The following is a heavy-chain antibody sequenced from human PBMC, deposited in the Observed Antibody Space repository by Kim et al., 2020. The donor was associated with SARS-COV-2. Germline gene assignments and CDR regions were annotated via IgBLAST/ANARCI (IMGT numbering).Heavy chain of an antibody. D-gene: IGHD2-2*01. CDR1: GFTFSSYS. J-gene: IGHJ6*02. CDR3: ARGVEVVPAAIRSYYYGMDV. CDR2: ISSSSSYI. Sequence: GGSLRLSCAASGFTFSSYSMNWVRQAPGKGLEWVSSISSSSSYIYYADSVKGRFTISRDNAKNSLYLQMNSLRAEDTAVYYCARGVEVVPAAIRSYYYGMDVWGQGTTVTVSS. V-gene: IGHV3-21*01.